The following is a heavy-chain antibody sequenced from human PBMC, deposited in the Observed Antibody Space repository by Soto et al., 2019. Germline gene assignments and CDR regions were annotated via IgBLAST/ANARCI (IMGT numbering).Heavy chain of an antibody. CDR3: ARRGLGSSWYSGFNYFDY. CDR1: GYSFTSYW. V-gene: IGHV5-10-1*03. Sequence: EVQLVQSGAEVKKPGESLRISCKGSGYSFTSYWISWVRQMPGKGLEWMGRIDPSDSYTNYSPSFQGHVTISADKSISTAYLQWSSLKASDTAMYYCARRGLGSSWYSGFNYFDYWGQGTLVTVSS. D-gene: IGHD6-13*01. J-gene: IGHJ4*02. CDR2: IDPSDSYT.